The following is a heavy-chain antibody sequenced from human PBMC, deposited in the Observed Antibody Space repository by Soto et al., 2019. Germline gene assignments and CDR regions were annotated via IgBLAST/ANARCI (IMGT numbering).Heavy chain of an antibody. Sequence: EVQLLVSGGGLVQPGGSLRLSCAASGFTFSSYAMSWVRQAPGKGLEWVSAISGSGGSTYYAYSVKGRFTISRDNSKNTLDLQMNSLRAEDTAVYYCAKSWDYYDSSGYSDAFDIWGQGTMVTVSS. CDR2: ISGSGGST. V-gene: IGHV3-23*01. CDR3: AKSWDYYDSSGYSDAFDI. D-gene: IGHD3-22*01. J-gene: IGHJ3*02. CDR1: GFTFSSYA.